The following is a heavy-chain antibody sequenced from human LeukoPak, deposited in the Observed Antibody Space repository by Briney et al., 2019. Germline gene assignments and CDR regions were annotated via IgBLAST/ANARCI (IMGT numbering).Heavy chain of an antibody. D-gene: IGHD6-19*01. CDR1: GYTFSSYY. CDR3: ARASYGSGWLTNWFDP. CDR2: INPSGGST. Sequence: ASVKVSCKASGYTFSSYYMHWVRQAPAQGLEWMGIINPSGGSTNYAQKFQGRVTMTRDTSTSTVYMELSSLRSEDTAVYYCARASYGSGWLTNWFDPWGQGTLVTVSS. V-gene: IGHV1-46*01. J-gene: IGHJ5*02.